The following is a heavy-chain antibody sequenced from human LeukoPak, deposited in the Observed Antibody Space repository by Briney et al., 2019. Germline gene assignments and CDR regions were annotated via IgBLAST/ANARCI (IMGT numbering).Heavy chain of an antibody. CDR2: IYYSGST. J-gene: IGHJ3*02. Sequence: PSETLSLTCTVSGGSISSSTYYWGWIRQPPGKGLEWIGSIYYSGSTYYNASLKSRVTISADTSKNQFSLKLSSVTAADTAVYYCARPLSGSSSWHGDAFDIWGQWTMVTVSS. V-gene: IGHV4-39*01. D-gene: IGHD6-13*01. CDR3: ARPLSGSSSWHGDAFDI. CDR1: GGSISSSTYY.